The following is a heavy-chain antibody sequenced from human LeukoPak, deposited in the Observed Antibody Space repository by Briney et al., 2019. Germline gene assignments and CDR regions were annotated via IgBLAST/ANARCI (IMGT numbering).Heavy chain of an antibody. CDR2: ISGSGGST. J-gene: IGHJ6*02. D-gene: IGHD3-9*01. Sequence: GGSLRLSCAASGFTFSSYAMSWVRQASGNGLEWVSAISGSGGSTYYADSVKGRFTISRDNSKKTQYLQMNSLRAEDTAVYYCAKEGILPGYDPTGGYYYGMDVWGQGTTVTVSS. CDR3: AKEGILPGYDPTGGYYYGMDV. CDR1: GFTFSSYA. V-gene: IGHV3-23*01.